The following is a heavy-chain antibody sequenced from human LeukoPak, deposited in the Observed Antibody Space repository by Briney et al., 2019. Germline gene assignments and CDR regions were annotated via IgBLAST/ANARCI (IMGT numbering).Heavy chain of an antibody. J-gene: IGHJ3*02. Sequence: SGTLSLTCTVSGGSISSYYWSWIRQPAGKGLEWIGRIYTSGSTNYNPSLKSRVTMSVDTSKNQFSLRLSSVTAADTAVYYCASGGGGVLGSAFDIWGQGTMVTVSS. D-gene: IGHD3-16*01. CDR1: GGSISSYY. CDR3: ASGGGGVLGSAFDI. CDR2: IYTSGST. V-gene: IGHV4-4*07.